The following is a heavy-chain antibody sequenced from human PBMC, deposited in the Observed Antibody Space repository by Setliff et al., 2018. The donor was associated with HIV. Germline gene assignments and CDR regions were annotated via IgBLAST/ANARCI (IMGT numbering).Heavy chain of an antibody. D-gene: IGHD4-17*01. V-gene: IGHV3-21*04. J-gene: IGHJ4*02. Sequence: GGSLRLSCAASGFTFSTYSMNWVRQAPGKGLEWVSSISSSSNYIYYADSVKGRFTISRDNAKNSLYLQLNSLRPEDTAVYYCARDKDEDYGSTSFDYWGQGILVTVSS. CDR1: GFTFSTYS. CDR3: ARDKDEDYGSTSFDY. CDR2: ISSSSNYI.